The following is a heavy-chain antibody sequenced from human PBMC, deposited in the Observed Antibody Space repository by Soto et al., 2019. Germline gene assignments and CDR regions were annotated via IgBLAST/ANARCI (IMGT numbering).Heavy chain of an antibody. Sequence: EVQLLESGGGLVQPGGSLRLSCAASGFTFSSYAMSWVRQAPGKGLVWVSTISQSGGNTYYADSVKGRFTISRDNSKNTLYLQMNSLRVEDTAVYFCAKDVRDSSGWFFDYWGQGTLVTVSS. CDR3: AKDVRDSSGWFFDY. D-gene: IGHD6-19*01. V-gene: IGHV3-23*01. J-gene: IGHJ4*02. CDR1: GFTFSSYA. CDR2: ISQSGGNT.